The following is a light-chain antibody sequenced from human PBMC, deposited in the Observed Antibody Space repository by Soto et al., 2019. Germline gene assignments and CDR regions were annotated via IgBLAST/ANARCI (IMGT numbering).Light chain of an antibody. CDR2: DVT. CDR1: SSYVGGYKY. J-gene: IGLJ1*01. V-gene: IGLV2-8*01. Sequence: QSALTQPPSASGSPGQSVTISCTGTSSYVGGYKYVSWYQQHPGKAPKLVIYDVTKRPSGVPDRFSGSKSDNTASLTVSGLQPEDEADYYCNSYAGSNTYVFGTGTKLTVL. CDR3: NSYAGSNTYV.